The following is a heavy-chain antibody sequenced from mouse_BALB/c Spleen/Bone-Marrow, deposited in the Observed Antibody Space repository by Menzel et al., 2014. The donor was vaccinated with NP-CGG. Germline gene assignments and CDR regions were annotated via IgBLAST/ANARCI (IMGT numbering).Heavy chain of an antibody. CDR2: IDPANGNT. CDR3: ARWEYYAMDY. Sequence: DVKLVESGAELVKPGASVKLSCTASGFNIKDTYMHWVKQRPEQGLEWIGRIDPANGNTKYDPKFQGKATITADTSSNKAYLQLSSLTSEDTAVYYCARWEYYAMDYWGQGTSVTVSS. CDR1: GFNIKDTY. D-gene: IGHD4-1*01. V-gene: IGHV14-3*02. J-gene: IGHJ4*01.